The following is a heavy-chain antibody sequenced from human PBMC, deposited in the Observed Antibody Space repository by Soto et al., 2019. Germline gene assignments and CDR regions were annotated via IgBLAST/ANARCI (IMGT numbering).Heavy chain of an antibody. V-gene: IGHV3-23*01. CDR2: ISGSGGSS. J-gene: IGHJ4*02. Sequence: EVQLLESGGGLVQPGGSLRLSCAASGFTFSSYAMSWVRHAPGKGLEWVSAISGSGGSSYYADSVKGRFTISRDNSKNTLYLQMNSLRAEDTAVYYCAKGLGMAGAPYPFDYWGQGTLVTVSS. D-gene: IGHD6-19*01. CDR3: AKGLGMAGAPYPFDY. CDR1: GFTFSSYA.